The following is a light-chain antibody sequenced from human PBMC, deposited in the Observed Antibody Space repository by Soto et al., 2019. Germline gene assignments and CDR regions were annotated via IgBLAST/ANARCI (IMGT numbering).Light chain of an antibody. CDR2: YDS. CDR1: NIGSKS. V-gene: IGLV3-21*04. Sequence: SYELTQPPSVSVAPGKTARITCGGNNIGSKSVHWYQQKPGQAPVLVIYYDSDRPSGITERFSGSNSGNTATQTISRVEDGDEADDYCQVWDSSSDHYAFGTGTKLT. J-gene: IGLJ1*01. CDR3: QVWDSSSDHYA.